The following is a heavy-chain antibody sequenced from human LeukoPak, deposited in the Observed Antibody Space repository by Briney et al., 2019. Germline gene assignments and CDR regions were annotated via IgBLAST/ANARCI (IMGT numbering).Heavy chain of an antibody. CDR2: ISYDGSNK. V-gene: IGHV3-30*03. J-gene: IGHJ5*02. CDR1: GFTFSSYG. D-gene: IGHD2-15*01. Sequence: GGSLRLSCAASGFTFSSYGMHWVRQAPGKGLEWVAVISYDGSNKYYADSVKGRFTISRDNSKNTLYLQMNNLRAGDTAVYYCARAPARWHNYFDPWGQGTPVIVSP. CDR3: ARAPARWHNYFDP.